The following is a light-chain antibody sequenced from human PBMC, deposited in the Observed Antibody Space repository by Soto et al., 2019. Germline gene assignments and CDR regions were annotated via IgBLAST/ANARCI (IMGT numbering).Light chain of an antibody. CDR1: SSDVGGYNY. Sequence: QSVLTQPASLSGSPGQSITISCTGTSSDVGGYNYVSWYQHHPDKAPKLVIYDVTNRPSGVSNRFSGSKAGNTASLTISGLQAEDEADYYCNTYTGSATPYVFGTGTKVTVL. CDR2: DVT. CDR3: NTYTGSATPYV. J-gene: IGLJ1*01. V-gene: IGLV2-14*03.